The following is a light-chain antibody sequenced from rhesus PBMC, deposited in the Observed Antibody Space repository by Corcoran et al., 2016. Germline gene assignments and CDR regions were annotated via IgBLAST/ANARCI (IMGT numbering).Light chain of an antibody. CDR2: EVT. V-gene: IGLV2-32*02. CDR1: SIDIGIYND. CDR3: SSYAGNTRDV. Sequence: QATLTQPPSVSGSTGQSVTISCTGSSIDIGIYNDVFWYQLHPGTAPKLVIYEVTKRPSGVYDRFSGSKSGNTASLFISGLQAEDEADYYCSSYAGNTRDVFGSGTKLTVL. J-gene: IGLJ6*01.